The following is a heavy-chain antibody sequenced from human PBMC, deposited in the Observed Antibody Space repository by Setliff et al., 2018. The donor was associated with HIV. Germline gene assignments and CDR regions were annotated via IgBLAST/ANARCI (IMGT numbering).Heavy chain of an antibody. Sequence: SETLSLTCTVSGGSISSYYWTWIRQPAGKGLEWIGRIGPIYTSGSTKYNPSLESRVTMSVDTSKNQFSLRLYSVTAADTAMFYCAGGRYFRDISDSRFDFWGQGMLVTVSS. CDR2: IGPIYTSGST. V-gene: IGHV4-4*07. CDR1: GGSISSYY. J-gene: IGHJ4*02. CDR3: AGGRYFRDISDSRFDF. D-gene: IGHD2-21*02.